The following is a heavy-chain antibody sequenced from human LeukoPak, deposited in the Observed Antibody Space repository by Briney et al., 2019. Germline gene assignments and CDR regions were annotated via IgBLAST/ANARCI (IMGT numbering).Heavy chain of an antibody. D-gene: IGHD6-19*01. CDR2: FYHSGST. V-gene: IGHV4-59*01. Sequence: PSETLSLTCTVSGGSISNYYWSWIRQPPGKGLEWIGSFYHSGSTNYNPSLKSRVTTSVDTSKNQFSLRLSSVTAADTAVYYCASTQQWLAFDYWGQGILVTVSS. CDR1: GGSISNYY. CDR3: ASTQQWLAFDY. J-gene: IGHJ4*02.